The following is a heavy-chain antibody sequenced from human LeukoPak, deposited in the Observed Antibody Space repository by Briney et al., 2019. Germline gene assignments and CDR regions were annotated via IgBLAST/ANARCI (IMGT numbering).Heavy chain of an antibody. J-gene: IGHJ4*02. V-gene: IGHV4-34*01. D-gene: IGHD6-13*01. CDR2: INHSGST. CDR1: GGSFSGYY. Sequence: PSETLSLTCAVYGGSFSGYYWSWIRQPPGKGLEWIGEINHSGSTNYNPSLKRRVTISVDTSKNQFSLKLSSVTAADTAVYYCARLGVYTSSWYRYRYFDCWGQGILVTVSS. CDR3: ARLGVYTSSWYRYRYFDC.